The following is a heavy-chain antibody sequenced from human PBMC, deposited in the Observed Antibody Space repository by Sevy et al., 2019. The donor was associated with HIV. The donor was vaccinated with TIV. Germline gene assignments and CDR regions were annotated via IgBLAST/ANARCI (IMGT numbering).Heavy chain of an antibody. J-gene: IGHJ3*02. V-gene: IGHV3-30*02. CDR3: VKGLGMVQGALLSDDI. CDR1: GFTFSTYG. CDR2: IRFDGSIK. D-gene: IGHD3-10*01. Sequence: GGSLRLSCAASGFTFSTYGMHWVRQAPGKGLEWVAFIRFDGSIKYYRDSVKGRLTISRDNSKNTLYLQMNSLRAEDTAVYYCVKGLGMVQGALLSDDIWGQGTKVTVSS.